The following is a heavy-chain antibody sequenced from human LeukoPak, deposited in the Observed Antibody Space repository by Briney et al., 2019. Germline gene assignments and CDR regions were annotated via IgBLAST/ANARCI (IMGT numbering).Heavy chain of an antibody. CDR1: GFTFGDYA. CDR2: IRSKAYGGTT. CDR3: TRGQPMVRGVTPPPFDY. J-gene: IGHJ4*02. V-gene: IGHV3-49*03. Sequence: GGSLRLSRTASGFTFGDYAMSWFRQAPGKGLEWVGFIRSKAYGGTTEYAASVKGRFTISRDDSKSIAYLQMNSLKTEDTAVYYCTRGQPMVRGVTPPPFDYWGQGTLVTVSS. D-gene: IGHD3-10*01.